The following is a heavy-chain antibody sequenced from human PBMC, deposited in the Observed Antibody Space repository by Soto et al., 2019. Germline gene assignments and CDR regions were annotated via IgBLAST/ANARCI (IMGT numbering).Heavy chain of an antibody. V-gene: IGHV3-23*01. CDR1: GFTFSSYA. J-gene: IGHJ4*02. CDR2: ISGSGGST. D-gene: IGHD2-21*01. CDR3: AKDRRMLASIQY. Sequence: GGSLRLSCAASGFTFSSYAMSWVRQAPGKGLEWVSAISGSGGSTYYADSVKGRFTISRDNSKTTLNLQMNSLRAEDTAVYYCAKDRRMLASIQYWGQGILVTVSS.